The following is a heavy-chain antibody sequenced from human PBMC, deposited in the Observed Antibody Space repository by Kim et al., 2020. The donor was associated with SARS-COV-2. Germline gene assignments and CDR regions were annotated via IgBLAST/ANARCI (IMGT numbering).Heavy chain of an antibody. J-gene: IGHJ5*02. V-gene: IGHV4-31*03. Sequence: SETLSLTCTVSGGSISSGGYYWSWIRQHPGKGLEWIGYFYYSGSTYYNPSLKSRVTISVDTSKNQFSLKLSSVTAADTAVYYCARNIGISMIVVVTGWFDPWGQGTLVTVSS. CDR2: FYYSGST. CDR3: ARNIGISMIVVVTGWFDP. CDR1: GGSISSGGYY. D-gene: IGHD3-22*01.